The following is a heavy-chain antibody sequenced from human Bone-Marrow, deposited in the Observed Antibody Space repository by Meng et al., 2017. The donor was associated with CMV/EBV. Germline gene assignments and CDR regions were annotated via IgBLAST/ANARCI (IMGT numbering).Heavy chain of an antibody. CDR2: IYPGDSDT. CDR3: ARNLGSWYPNYYYGKDV. CDR1: GYSFTSYW. Sequence: KVSCKGSGYSFTSYWIGWVRQMPGKGLEWMGIIYPGDSDTRYSPSFQGQVTISADKSISTAYLQWSSLKASDTAMYYCARNLGSWYPNYYYGKDVWGQGTTVTVSS. J-gene: IGHJ6*02. V-gene: IGHV5-51*01. D-gene: IGHD6-13*01.